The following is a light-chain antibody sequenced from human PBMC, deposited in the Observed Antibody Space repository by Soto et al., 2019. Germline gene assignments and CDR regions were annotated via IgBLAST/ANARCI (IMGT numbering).Light chain of an antibody. Sequence: QSALTQPASVSGSPGQSITISCTGTSSDVGGYNSVSWYQQHPGKAPKLMIYDVSNRPSGVSNRFSGSKSGNTASLTISGLQAEDEADYYCSSYTSSSTYVFGVGTKVTVL. CDR1: SSDVGGYNS. V-gene: IGLV2-14*01. CDR3: SSYTSSSTYV. J-gene: IGLJ1*01. CDR2: DVS.